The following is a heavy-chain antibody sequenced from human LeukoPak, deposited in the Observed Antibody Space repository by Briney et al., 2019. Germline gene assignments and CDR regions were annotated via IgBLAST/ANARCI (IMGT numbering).Heavy chain of an antibody. CDR1: GFTFSSYW. D-gene: IGHD3-10*01. J-gene: IGHJ4*02. CDR2: IASDGSST. V-gene: IGHV3-74*01. Sequence: GGSLRLSCAASGFTFSSYWMNWVRQAPGKGLVWVSRIASDGSSTTYADSVKGRFTISRDNSKNTLYLQMNSLRAEDTAVYYCAKDRVLLWFGELYFDYWGQGTLVTVSS. CDR3: AKDRVLLWFGELYFDY.